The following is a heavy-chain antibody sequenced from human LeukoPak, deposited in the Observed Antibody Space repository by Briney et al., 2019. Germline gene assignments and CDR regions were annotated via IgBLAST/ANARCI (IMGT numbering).Heavy chain of an antibody. CDR3: AKKGGLHIDY. Sequence: GGTLRLSCAASGFTFSSYGMSWVRQAPGKGLEWVSAISGSGGSTYYADSVKGRFTISRDNSKNTLYLQMNSLRAEDTAVYYCAKKGGLHIDYWGQGTLVTVSS. D-gene: IGHD5-24*01. V-gene: IGHV3-23*01. J-gene: IGHJ4*02. CDR1: GFTFSSYG. CDR2: ISGSGGST.